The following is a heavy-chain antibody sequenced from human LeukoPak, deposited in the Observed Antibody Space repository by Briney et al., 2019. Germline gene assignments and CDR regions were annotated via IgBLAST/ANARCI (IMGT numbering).Heavy chain of an antibody. Sequence: KPAGSLRLSRAPSGFTPSDYYISWIGPALRKGLEWVSYIRRSGSTIYYADSVKGRFTISRDNAKNSLYLQMNSLRAEDTAVYYCARDPPYYDFWRGPSSYYYYGMDVWGQGTTVTVSS. CDR3: ARDPPYYDFWRGPSSYYYYGMDV. V-gene: IGHV3-11*01. D-gene: IGHD3-3*01. J-gene: IGHJ6*02. CDR2: IRRSGSTI. CDR1: GFTPSDYY.